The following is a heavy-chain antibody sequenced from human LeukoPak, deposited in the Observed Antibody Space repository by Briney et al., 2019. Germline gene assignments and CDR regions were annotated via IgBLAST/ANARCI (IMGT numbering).Heavy chain of an antibody. CDR1: GFTFSSYG. J-gene: IGHJ4*02. CDR3: AREDYADSSGYYSSGEY. D-gene: IGHD3-22*01. CDR2: IRYDGSNK. V-gene: IGHV3-30*02. Sequence: GGSLRLSCAASGFTFSSYGMHWVRQAPGKGLEWVAFIRYDGSNKYYADSVKGRFTISRDNSKNTLYLQMNSVRAEDTAVYYCAREDYADSSGYYSSGEYWGQGTLVTVSS.